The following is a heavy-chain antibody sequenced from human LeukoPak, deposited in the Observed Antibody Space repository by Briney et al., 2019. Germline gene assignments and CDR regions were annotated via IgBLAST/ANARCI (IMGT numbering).Heavy chain of an antibody. CDR1: GFIFSDYW. CDR2: IYHSGST. CDR3: ASRVTTLGDYFDY. D-gene: IGHD4-11*01. J-gene: IGHJ4*02. Sequence: GSLRLSCAASGFIFSDYWMSWVRQAPGKGLEWIGYIYHSGSTYYNPSLKSRVTISVDRSKNQFSLKLSSVTAADTAVYYCASRVTTLGDYFDYWGQGTLVTVSS. V-gene: IGHV4-4*02.